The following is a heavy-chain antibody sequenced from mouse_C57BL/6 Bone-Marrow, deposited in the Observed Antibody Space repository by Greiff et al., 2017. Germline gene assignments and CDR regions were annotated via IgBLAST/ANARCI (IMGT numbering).Heavy chain of an antibody. CDR2: IINGGGST. J-gene: IGHJ2*01. CDR1: GFTFSDYY. Sequence: EVMLVESGGGLVQPGGSLKLSCAASGFTFSDYYMYWVRQTPEKRLEWVAYIINGGGSTYYPDTVKGRFTISRDKAKNTLYLQMSRLKSEDTAMYYCARQGGWLLGDYWGQGTTLTVSS. D-gene: IGHD2-3*01. V-gene: IGHV5-12*01. CDR3: ARQGGWLLGDY.